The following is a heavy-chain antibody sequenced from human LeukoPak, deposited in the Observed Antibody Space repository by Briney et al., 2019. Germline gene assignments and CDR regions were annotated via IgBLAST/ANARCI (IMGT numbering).Heavy chain of an antibody. CDR3: TRGGNYYDSAAEFDP. D-gene: IGHD3-22*01. V-gene: IGHV3-49*03. CDR2: IRSKAYGGTT. Sequence: GGSLRLSCTASGFTFGDYAMSWFRQAPGKGLEGVGFIRSKAYGGTTEYAASVKGRFTISRDDSKSIAYLQMNSLKTEDTAVYYCTRGGNYYDSAAEFDPWGQGTLVTVSS. J-gene: IGHJ5*02. CDR1: GFTFGDYA.